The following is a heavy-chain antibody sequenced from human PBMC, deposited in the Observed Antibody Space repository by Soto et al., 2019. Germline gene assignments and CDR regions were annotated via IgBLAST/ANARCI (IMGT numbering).Heavy chain of an antibody. CDR2: ISYDGSDR. CDR1: GFTFSDYG. J-gene: IGHJ4*02. Sequence: GGSLRLSCEGPGFTFSDYGFHWVRQAPGKGLEWVAMISYDGSDRYYRDSVQGRFTISRDDSKNTVFLQMNSLRTEDTAMYYCARSTYCNGGSCYPQYWGPGTLVTVSS. V-gene: IGHV3-30*03. D-gene: IGHD2-15*01. CDR3: ARSTYCNGGSCYPQY.